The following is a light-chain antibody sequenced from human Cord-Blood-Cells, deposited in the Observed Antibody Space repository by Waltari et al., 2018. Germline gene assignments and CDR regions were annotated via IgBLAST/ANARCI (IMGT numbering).Light chain of an antibody. CDR3: SSYTSSSTFNVV. J-gene: IGLJ2*01. CDR2: DVS. Sequence: QSALTQPASVSGSPGQSITLSCTRTSSYVGGYNYVSWDQQHPGKAPKLMIYDVSKRPSGVSNRFSGSKSGNTASLTISGLQAEDEADYYCSSYTSSSTFNVVFGGGTKLTVL. V-gene: IGLV2-14*01. CDR1: SSYVGGYNY.